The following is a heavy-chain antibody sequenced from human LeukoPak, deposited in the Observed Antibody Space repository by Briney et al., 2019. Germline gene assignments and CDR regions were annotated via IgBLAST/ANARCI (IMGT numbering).Heavy chain of an antibody. CDR3: ARVMEWLQIDY. V-gene: IGHV3-48*03. CDR2: ISSSGSTI. Sequence: GGSLRLSCAASGFTFSSYEMNWVRQAPGKGLEWVSYISSSGSTIYYADSAKGRFTISRDNAKNSLYLQMNSLRAEGTAVYYCARVMEWLQIDYWGQGTLVTVSS. CDR1: GFTFSSYE. J-gene: IGHJ4*02. D-gene: IGHD5-12*01.